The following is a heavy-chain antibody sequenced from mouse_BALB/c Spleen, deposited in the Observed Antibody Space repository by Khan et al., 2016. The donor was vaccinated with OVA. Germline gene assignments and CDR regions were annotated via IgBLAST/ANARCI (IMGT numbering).Heavy chain of an antibody. CDR3: SRRARK. V-gene: IGHV14-3*02. D-gene: IGHD3-3*01. CDR1: GLHITDTY. J-gene: IGHJ2*01. Sequence: VLLQQSGAELVKSGATVKLSCTSSGLHITDTYMPWLKQWPAQVLEWIGRIVPPNGNTKCDPKFQGKATITADTSSNTAYMQHSSLTSEDTAVYYCSRRARKWGQGTTLTVSS. CDR2: IVPPNGNT.